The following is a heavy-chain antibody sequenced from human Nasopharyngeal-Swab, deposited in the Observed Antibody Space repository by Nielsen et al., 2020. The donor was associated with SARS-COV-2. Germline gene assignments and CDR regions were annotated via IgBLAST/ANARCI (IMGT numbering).Heavy chain of an antibody. V-gene: IGHV4-31*03. D-gene: IGHD5-18*01. CDR2: IYYSGST. J-gene: IGHJ6*02. CDR1: GGSISSGGYY. CDR3: AREGYSYGHSPSYYGMDV. Sequence: SETLSLTCTVSGGSISSGGYYWSWIRQHPGKGLEWIGYIYYSGSTYYNPSLKSRVTISVDTSKNQFSLKLSSVTAADTAVYYCAREGYSYGHSPSYYGMDVWGQGTTVTVSS.